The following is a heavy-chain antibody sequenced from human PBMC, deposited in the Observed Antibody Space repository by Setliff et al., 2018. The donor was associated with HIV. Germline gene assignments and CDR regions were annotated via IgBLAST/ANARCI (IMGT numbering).Heavy chain of an antibody. CDR2: IYYSGST. Sequence: PSETLSLTCIVSGGPISSTNYYWGWIRQPPGKGLEWIGSIYYSGSTYYNPSLKSRVTISVDTSKNQFSLKLSSVAAADTAVYYCARQKRGVDAFDIWGQGTMVTV. J-gene: IGHJ3*02. CDR1: GGPISSTNYY. D-gene: IGHD3-10*01. CDR3: ARQKRGVDAFDI. V-gene: IGHV4-39*01.